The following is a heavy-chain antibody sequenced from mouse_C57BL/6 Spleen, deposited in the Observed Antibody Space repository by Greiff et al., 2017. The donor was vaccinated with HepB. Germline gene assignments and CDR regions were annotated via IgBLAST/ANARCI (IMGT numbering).Heavy chain of an antibody. V-gene: IGHV1-7*01. J-gene: IGHJ2*01. Sequence: VQRVESGAELAKPGASVKLSCKASGYTFTSYWMHWVKQRPGQGLEWIGYINPSSGYTKYNQKFKDKATLTADKSSSTAYMQLSSLTYEDSAVYYCARGATVAGYFDYWGQGTTLTVSS. CDR1: GYTFTSYW. CDR2: INPSSGYT. CDR3: ARGATVAGYFDY. D-gene: IGHD1-1*01.